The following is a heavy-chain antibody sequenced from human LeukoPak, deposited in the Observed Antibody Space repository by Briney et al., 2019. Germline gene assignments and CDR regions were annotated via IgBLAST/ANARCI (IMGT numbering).Heavy chain of an antibody. CDR2: IYHSGST. CDR3: ARVRYYYDSSGYWYFDL. J-gene: IGHJ2*01. Sequence: SETLSLTCAVSGGSISSSNWWSWVRQPPGKGLEWIGEIYHSGSTNYNPSLKSRVTISVDKSKNQFSLKLSSVTAADTAVYYCARVRYYYDSSGYWYFDLWGRGTLVTVSS. D-gene: IGHD3-22*01. CDR1: GGSISSSNW. V-gene: IGHV4-4*02.